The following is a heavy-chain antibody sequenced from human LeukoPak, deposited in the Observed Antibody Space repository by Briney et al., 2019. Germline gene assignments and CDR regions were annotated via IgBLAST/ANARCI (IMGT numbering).Heavy chain of an antibody. Sequence: SETLSLTCAVYGGSFSGYYWSWIRQPPGKGLEWIGEVNHSGSTNYNPSLKSRVTISVDTSKNQFSLKLSSVTAADTAVYYCARGRGYWGQGTLVTVSS. V-gene: IGHV4-34*01. CDR1: GGSFSGYY. D-gene: IGHD3-10*01. CDR2: VNHSGST. J-gene: IGHJ4*02. CDR3: ARGRGY.